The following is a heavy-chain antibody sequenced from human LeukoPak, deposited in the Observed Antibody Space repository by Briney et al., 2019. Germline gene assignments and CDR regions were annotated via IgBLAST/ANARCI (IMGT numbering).Heavy chain of an antibody. J-gene: IGHJ3*02. CDR3: ARDLGSGHDAFDI. Sequence: SVTVSCKASGYTFTGYYMHWVRQAPGQGLEWMGGIIPIFGTANYAQKFQGRVTITADESTSTAYMELSSLRSEDTAVYYCARDLGSGHDAFDIWGQGTMVTVSS. D-gene: IGHD2-8*02. CDR2: IIPIFGTA. V-gene: IGHV1-69*13. CDR1: GYTFTGYY.